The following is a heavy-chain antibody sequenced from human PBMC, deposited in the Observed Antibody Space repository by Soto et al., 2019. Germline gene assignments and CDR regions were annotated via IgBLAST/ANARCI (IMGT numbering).Heavy chain of an antibody. CDR3: ARDKEGGSYLDY. CDR1: GYTFTSYD. CDR2: MNRNSGNT. D-gene: IGHD1-26*01. Sequence: QVQLVQSGADVKKPGASVKVSCKASGYTFTSYDINWVRQATGQGLAGMGWMNRNSGNTGCAQKLQGRVTMTRNTSISTAYMELSSLRSEYTAVYYCARDKEGGSYLDYWGQGTLVTVSS. J-gene: IGHJ4*02. V-gene: IGHV1-8*01.